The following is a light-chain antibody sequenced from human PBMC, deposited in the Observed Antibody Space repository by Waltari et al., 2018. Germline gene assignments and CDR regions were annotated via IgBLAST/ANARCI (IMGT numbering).Light chain of an antibody. Sequence: AIRMTQSPSSFSASTGDRVTITCRASQGISSYLAWYQQKPGRVPILLMSAASTLHSGVPSRFTGSGSGTDFTLTINCLQSDDFATYYCQQYYTYPRTFGQGTKVEIK. V-gene: IGKV1-8*01. CDR1: QGISSY. CDR3: QQYYTYPRT. J-gene: IGKJ1*01. CDR2: AAS.